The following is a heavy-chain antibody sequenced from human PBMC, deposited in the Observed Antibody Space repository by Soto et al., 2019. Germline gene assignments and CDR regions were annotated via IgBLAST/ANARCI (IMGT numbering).Heavy chain of an antibody. D-gene: IGHD2-2*01. CDR1: GGSISSGGYY. Sequence: SETLSLTCTVSGGSISSGGYYWSWIRQHPGKGLEWIGYIYYSGSTYYNPSLKSRVTISVDTSKNQFSLKLSSVTAADTAVYYCARALGYCSSTSCYAAYYGMDVWGQGTTVTVSS. J-gene: IGHJ6*02. CDR2: IYYSGST. V-gene: IGHV4-31*03. CDR3: ARALGYCSSTSCYAAYYGMDV.